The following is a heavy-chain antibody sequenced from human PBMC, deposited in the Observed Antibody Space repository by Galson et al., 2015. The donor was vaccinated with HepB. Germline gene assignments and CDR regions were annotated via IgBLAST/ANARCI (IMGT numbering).Heavy chain of an antibody. CDR2: IGGSGDNT. CDR3: ATAMVRGVIGS. CDR1: GFTFSSYA. D-gene: IGHD3-10*01. J-gene: IGHJ5*02. Sequence: SLRLSCAASGFTFSSYAMSWVRQAPGKGLEWVSAIGGSGDNTYYADSVKGRFTISRDNSENTLYLQMNSLRADDTAVYYCATAMVRGVIGSWGQGTLVTVSS. V-gene: IGHV3-23*01.